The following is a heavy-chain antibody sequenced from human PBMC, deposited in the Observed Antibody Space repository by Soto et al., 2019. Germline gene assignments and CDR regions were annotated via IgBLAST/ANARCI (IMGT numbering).Heavy chain of an antibody. V-gene: IGHV3-23*01. CDR2: ISSGGGNT. D-gene: IGHD3-9*01. CDR1: GFTFSNYG. CDR3: ATDNGIPETGQHIGY. Sequence: EVQLLESGGGLVQPGGSMRLSCAGSGFTFSNYGMSWVRQAPGKGLEWVSTISSGGGNTHYADSVKGRFTISRDNSKNTLYLQVNSLRAEDTALYYCATDNGIPETGQHIGYWGQGTLVTVSS. J-gene: IGHJ4*02.